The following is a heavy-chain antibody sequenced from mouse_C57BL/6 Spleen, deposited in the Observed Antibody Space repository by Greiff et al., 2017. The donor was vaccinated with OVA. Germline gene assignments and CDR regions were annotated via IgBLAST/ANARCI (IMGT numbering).Heavy chain of an antibody. CDR3: ARCYDGYYSYFDV. CDR2: IHPNSGST. V-gene: IGHV1-64*01. Sequence: QVQLQQPGAELVKPGASVKLSCKASGYTFTSYWMHWVKQRPGQGLEWIGMIHPNSGSTNYNEKFKSKATLTVDKSSSTAYMQLSSLTSEDSAVYYCARCYDGYYSYFDVWGTGTTVTVSS. D-gene: IGHD2-3*01. CDR1: GYTFTSYW. J-gene: IGHJ1*03.